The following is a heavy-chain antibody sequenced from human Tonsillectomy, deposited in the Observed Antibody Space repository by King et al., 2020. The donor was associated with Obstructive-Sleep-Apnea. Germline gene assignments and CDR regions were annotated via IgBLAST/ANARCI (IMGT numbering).Heavy chain of an antibody. Sequence: VQLVESGGGLVQPGGSLRLSCAASGFTFSSYWMHWVRQAPGKGRVGVSRINSDMTSTSYADSVKGRFTISRDNAKNTLYLQMNSLRAEDTAVYYCARDRGIAVAGTCGPPDVWGQGTTVTVSS. CDR1: GFTFSSYW. CDR3: ARDRGIAVAGTCGPPDV. J-gene: IGHJ6*02. D-gene: IGHD6-19*01. V-gene: IGHV3-74*01. CDR2: INSDMTST.